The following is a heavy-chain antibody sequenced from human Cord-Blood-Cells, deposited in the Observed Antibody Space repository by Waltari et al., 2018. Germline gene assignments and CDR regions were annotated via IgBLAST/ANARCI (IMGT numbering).Heavy chain of an antibody. CDR1: GGSISSYY. J-gene: IGHJ4*02. CDR2: IYYSGST. V-gene: IGHV4-59*01. D-gene: IGHD1-1*01. CDR3: ASTGTTDY. Sequence: QVQLQESGPGLVKPSETLSLTCTVSGGSISSYYWSWIRQPPGKGLEWIGYIYYSGSTNYNPALKRRVTISVDTSKNQFSLKLSSVTAADTAVYYCASTGTTDYWGQGTLVTVSS.